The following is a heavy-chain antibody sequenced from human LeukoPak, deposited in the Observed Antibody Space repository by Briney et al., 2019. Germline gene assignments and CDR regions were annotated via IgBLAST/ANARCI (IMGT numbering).Heavy chain of an antibody. CDR2: ISSSGSTI. CDR3: ARSLLYYYYMDV. Sequence: NPGGSLRLSCAASGFAFRAFDMYWVRQAPGKGLEWVSYISSSGSTIYYADSVKGRFAISRDNAKNSLYLQMNSLRAEDTAVYYCARSLLYYYYMDVWGKGTTVTVSS. J-gene: IGHJ6*03. V-gene: IGHV3-11*01. CDR1: GFAFRAFD. D-gene: IGHD2-15*01.